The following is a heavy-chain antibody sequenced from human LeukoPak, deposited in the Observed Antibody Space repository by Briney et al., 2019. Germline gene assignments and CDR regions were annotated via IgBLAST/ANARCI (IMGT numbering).Heavy chain of an antibody. V-gene: IGHV3-48*02. CDR1: GFTFRNAW. J-gene: IGHJ4*02. CDR2: ISSSSITI. Sequence: SGGSLRLSCAASGFTFRNAWMSWVRQAPGKGLEWVSYISSSSITIYYADSVKGRFTISRDNAKNSLYLQMNSLRDEDTAVYYCARDLTRTTDIDSWGQGTLVTVSS. CDR3: ARDLTRTTDIDS. D-gene: IGHD1-7*01.